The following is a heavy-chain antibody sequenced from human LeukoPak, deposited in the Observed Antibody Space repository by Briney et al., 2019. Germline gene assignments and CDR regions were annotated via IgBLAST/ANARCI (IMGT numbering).Heavy chain of an antibody. CDR2: INHSGST. D-gene: IGHD3-10*01. CDR3: ARRVRGVNDAFDI. V-gene: IGHV4-34*01. J-gene: IGHJ3*02. Sequence: SETLSLTCAVYGGSFSDYYWTWIRQPPGKGLEWIGEINHSGSTNYDPSLKSRVTISVDTSKNHFSLKLSSVTAADTAVYYCARRVRGVNDAFDIWGQGTLVTVSS. CDR1: GGSFSDYY.